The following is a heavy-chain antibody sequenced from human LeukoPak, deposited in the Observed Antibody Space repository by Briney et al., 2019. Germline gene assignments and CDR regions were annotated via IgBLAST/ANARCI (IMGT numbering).Heavy chain of an antibody. D-gene: IGHD3-3*01. J-gene: IGHJ4*02. Sequence: SETLSLTCTVSGGSISSYYWSWIRQPAGKGLEWIGRIYTSGSTNYNPSLKSRVTMSVDTSKNQFSLKLSSVTAADTAVYYCAREPYYDFWSGYLFDYWGQGTLVTVSS. CDR2: IYTSGST. CDR3: AREPYYDFWSGYLFDY. CDR1: GGSISSYY. V-gene: IGHV4-4*07.